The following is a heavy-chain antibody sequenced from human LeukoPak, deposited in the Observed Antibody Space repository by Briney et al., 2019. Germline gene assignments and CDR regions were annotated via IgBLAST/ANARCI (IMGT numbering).Heavy chain of an antibody. J-gene: IGHJ4*02. D-gene: IGHD2-15*01. CDR1: GGSIRSSYYY. V-gene: IGHV4-31*03. CDR3: ARASLAYCSGGSCYAIDH. Sequence: PSETLSLTCTVSGGSIRSSYYYWGWIRQHPGKGLEWIGYRHYSGTTYYNASLKSRLTISVDTSKNQFSLKLSSVTAADTAVYYCARASLAYCSGGSCYAIDHWGQGTLVTVSS. CDR2: RHYSGTT.